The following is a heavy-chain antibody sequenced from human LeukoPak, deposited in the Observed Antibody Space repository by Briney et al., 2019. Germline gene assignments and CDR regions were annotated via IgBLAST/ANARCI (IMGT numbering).Heavy chain of an antibody. D-gene: IGHD5-12*01. Sequence: PVASVNVSCKASGYTFINYGISWVRQAPGQGLEWMGWISAYTGNTNYAQKFQGRVTMTTDTSASTAYMELRSLRSDDTAVFYCVRGRRAATILGGLDYWGQGTLVTVSS. CDR2: ISAYTGNT. V-gene: IGHV1-18*01. J-gene: IGHJ4*02. CDR1: GYTFINYG. CDR3: VRGRRAATILGGLDY.